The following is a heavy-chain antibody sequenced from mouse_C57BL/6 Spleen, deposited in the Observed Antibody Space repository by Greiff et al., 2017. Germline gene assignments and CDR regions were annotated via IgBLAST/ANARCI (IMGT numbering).Heavy chain of an antibody. V-gene: IGHV1-82*01. CDR2: IYPGDGDT. CDR3: ARRAYGSRDWYFDV. J-gene: IGHJ1*03. D-gene: IGHD1-1*01. CDR1: GYAFSSSW. Sequence: QVQLQQSGPELVKPGASVKISCKASGYAFSSSWMNWVQQRPGKGLEWIGRIYPGDGDTNYNGKFTGKATLTADKSSSTAYMQLSSLTSEDSAVYFCARRAYGSRDWYFDVWGTGTTVTVSS.